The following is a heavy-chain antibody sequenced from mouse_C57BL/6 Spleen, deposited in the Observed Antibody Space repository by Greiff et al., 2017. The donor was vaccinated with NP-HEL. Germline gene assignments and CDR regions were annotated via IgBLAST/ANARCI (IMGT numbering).Heavy chain of an antibody. CDR3: ARSPSTTVVATDYAMDY. CDR1: GYTFTDYY. D-gene: IGHD1-1*01. V-gene: IGHV1-19*01. CDR2: INPYNGGT. J-gene: IGHJ4*01. Sequence: EVQLQQSGPVLVKPGASVKMSCKASGYTFTDYYMNWVKQSHGKSLEWIGVINPYNGGTSYNQKFKGKATLTVDTSSSTAYMELNSLTSEDSAVYYCARSPSTTVVATDYAMDYWGQGTSVTVSA.